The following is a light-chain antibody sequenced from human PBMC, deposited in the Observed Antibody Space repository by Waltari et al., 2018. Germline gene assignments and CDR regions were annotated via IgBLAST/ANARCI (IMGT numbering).Light chain of an antibody. CDR2: EVT. V-gene: IGLV2-23*02. CDR1: SSDVGNYNV. J-gene: IGLJ2*01. Sequence: QSVLTQRASVSGSPGQSITISCAGASSDVGNYNVVSWYQQHPGKVPKLIIYEVTQRPSGVSDLVSGSKSGNTASLTISGLQPEDEANYYCCSYAGGGTPRLLFGGGTEVTVL. CDR3: CSYAGGGTPRLL.